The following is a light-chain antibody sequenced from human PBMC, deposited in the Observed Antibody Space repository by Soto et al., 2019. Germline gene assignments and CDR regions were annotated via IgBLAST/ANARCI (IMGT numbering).Light chain of an antibody. CDR1: ESNVESNS. J-gene: IGLJ2*01. CDR2: ADS. CDR3: ASWDDSLNGPV. Sequence: QSVLTQPPSASGAPGQRVIISCSRSESNVESNSVTWYQHLPGTAPQLLIYADSQRPSRVPGRFSGSHSGTSASLAISGLRSEDEATYYCASWDDSLNGPVFGGGTKLTVL. V-gene: IGLV1-44*01.